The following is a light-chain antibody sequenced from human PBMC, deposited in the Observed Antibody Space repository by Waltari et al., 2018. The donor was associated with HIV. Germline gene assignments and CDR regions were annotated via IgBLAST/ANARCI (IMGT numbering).Light chain of an antibody. J-gene: IGKJ1*01. Sequence: DIQMTQTPSSLSAFVGDRVTITCQASQGIKNYLNWYQVKPGKAPKLLIYDASKLESGVPSNFSGRGSGTHFTFTISSLQPGDIATYYCQQYHVLKTFGQGTKVEIK. CDR3: QQYHVLKT. CDR1: QGIKNY. CDR2: DAS. V-gene: IGKV1-33*01.